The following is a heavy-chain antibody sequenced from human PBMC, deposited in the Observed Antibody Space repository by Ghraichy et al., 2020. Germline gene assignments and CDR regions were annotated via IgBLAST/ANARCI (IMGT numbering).Heavy chain of an antibody. CDR1: GFTFSSYD. D-gene: IGHD2-8*02. J-gene: IGHJ5*02. V-gene: IGHV3-13*01. Sequence: GESLNISCAASGFTFSSYDMHWVRQGTGKGLEWVSVIGTAGDTYYADSVNGRFTISRENAKNSLYLQMNSLRAGDTAVYYCARGRRGTDWFDPWGQGTLVTVSS. CDR2: IGTAGDT. CDR3: ARGRRGTDWFDP.